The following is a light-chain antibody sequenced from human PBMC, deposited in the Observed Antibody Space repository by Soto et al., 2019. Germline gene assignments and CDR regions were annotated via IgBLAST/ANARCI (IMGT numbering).Light chain of an antibody. Sequence: SQSVSKLLAWYKKKPGNDKXLXXXDAYKRDNGIPARFSGSGSGKDLTLTIRRREPEDFGTYYCQQSKKGRRNTFGEGTRLEI. CDR2: DAY. V-gene: IGKV3-11*01. CDR1: QSVSKL. J-gene: IGKJ5*01. CDR3: QQSKKGRRNT.